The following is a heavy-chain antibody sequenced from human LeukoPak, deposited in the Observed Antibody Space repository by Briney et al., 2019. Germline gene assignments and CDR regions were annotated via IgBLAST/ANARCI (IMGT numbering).Heavy chain of an antibody. CDR1: GGSISSSSHS. CDR2: IYYTGRT. V-gene: IGHV4-39*01. J-gene: IGHJ5*02. Sequence: SETLSLTCTVSGGSISSSSHSWGWIRQPPGKGLEWTGSIYYTGRTYYNPSLKSRVTISVDTSKNQFSLKLSSVTAADTAVYYCAQSLGSSNWIGNWFDPWGQGTPVTVSS. CDR3: AQSLGSSNWIGNWFDP. D-gene: IGHD6-13*01.